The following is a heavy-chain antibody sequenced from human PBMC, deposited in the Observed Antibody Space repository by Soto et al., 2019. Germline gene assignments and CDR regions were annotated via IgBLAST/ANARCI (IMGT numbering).Heavy chain of an antibody. CDR3: ARRRAHRSYYYYGMDV. CDR1: GYTFTSHA. CDR2: INAGTGNT. Sequence: QAPLVQSGAEVKKPGASVKISCKASGYTFTSHAMHWVRQAPGQRPEWLGWINAGTGNTRYSQKFEVRVTISMDTSANTSYMEMNSLTSEDTAVYYCARRRAHRSYYYYGMDVWGQGTTVTVS. V-gene: IGHV1-3*01. J-gene: IGHJ6*02.